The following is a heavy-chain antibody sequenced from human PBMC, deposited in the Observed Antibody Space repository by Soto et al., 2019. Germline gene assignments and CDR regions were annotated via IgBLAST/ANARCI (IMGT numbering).Heavy chain of an antibody. Sequence: ASVKVSCKASGYTFTSYGISWVRQAPGQGLEWMGWINSYNGNTNYAQRLQGRVTMTTDTSTSTAYMELRSLRSDDTAVYYCAREPVAGIWFDPWGQGTLVTVSS. D-gene: IGHD6-19*01. CDR3: AREPVAGIWFDP. J-gene: IGHJ5*02. CDR1: GYTFTSYG. V-gene: IGHV1-18*01. CDR2: INSYNGNT.